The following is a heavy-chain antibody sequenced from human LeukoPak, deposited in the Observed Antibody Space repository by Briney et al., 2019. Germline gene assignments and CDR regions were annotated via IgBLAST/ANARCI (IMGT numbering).Heavy chain of an antibody. CDR2: IYYSGST. V-gene: IGHV4-59*01. CDR1: GGSISSYY. CDR3: ARGRGPYYFDY. J-gene: IGHJ4*02. Sequence: KPSETLSLTCTVSGGSISSYYWSWIRQPPGKGLEWIGYIYYSGSTNYNPSLKSRLTISVDTSKNQFSLKLSSVTAADTAVYYCARGRGPYYFDYWGQGTLVTVSS.